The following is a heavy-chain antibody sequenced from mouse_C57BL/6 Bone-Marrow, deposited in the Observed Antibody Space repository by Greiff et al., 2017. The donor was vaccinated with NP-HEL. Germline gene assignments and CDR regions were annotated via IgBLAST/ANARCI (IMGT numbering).Heavy chain of an antibody. V-gene: IGHV1-4*01. J-gene: IGHJ2*01. CDR2: INPSSGYT. CDR3: SRHYYGRCD. CDR1: GYTFTSYT. Sequence: QVQLQQSGAELARPGASVKMSCKASGYTFTSYTMPWVKQRPGQGLEWIGYINPSSGYTKYNQKFKDKATLTADKSSSTAYMQLSSLTSEDSAVYYCSRHYYGRCDWGQGTTLTVSS. D-gene: IGHD1-1*01.